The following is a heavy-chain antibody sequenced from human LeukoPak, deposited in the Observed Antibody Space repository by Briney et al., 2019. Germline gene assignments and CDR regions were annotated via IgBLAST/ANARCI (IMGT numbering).Heavy chain of an antibody. Sequence: GSLRLSCAASGFTFSSYAMSWVRQAPGKGLEWVSAISGSGGSTYYADSVKGRFTISRDNSKNTLYLQMNSLRAEDTAVYYCAKTAGPGSYYYNWFDPWGQGTLVTVSS. CDR1: GFTFSSYA. D-gene: IGHD3-10*01. J-gene: IGHJ5*02. V-gene: IGHV3-23*01. CDR3: AKTAGPGSYYYNWFDP. CDR2: ISGSGGST.